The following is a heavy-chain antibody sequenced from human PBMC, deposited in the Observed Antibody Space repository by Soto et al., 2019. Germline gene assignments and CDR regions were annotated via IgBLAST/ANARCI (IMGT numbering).Heavy chain of an antibody. D-gene: IGHD3-22*01. CDR3: ARDLGYYDSDGYFDY. CDR1: GFSFSDYF. CDR2: INPSGDSR. Sequence: ASVKVSCKASGFSFSDYFMHWVRQAPGQGLEWMGIINPSGDSRNYAQKFQGRVTITRDTSTSTVYMDLSSLRYEDTAVYYCARDLGYYDSDGYFDYWGQGTLVTVSS. V-gene: IGHV1-46*01. J-gene: IGHJ4*02.